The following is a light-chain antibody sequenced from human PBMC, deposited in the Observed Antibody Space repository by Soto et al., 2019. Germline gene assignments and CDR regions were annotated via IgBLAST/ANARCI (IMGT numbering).Light chain of an antibody. J-gene: IGKJ4*01. Sequence: DLQMTQSPSSLSASVGDRVTITCQASQDISYYLNWYQQKPGKAPKILIYDASVLEAGVPSRFSGGGSGTHFTLTISSLQAEDVAAYYCQQFDNLPLTFRGGTKVDIK. CDR2: DAS. CDR1: QDISYY. CDR3: QQFDNLPLT. V-gene: IGKV1-33*01.